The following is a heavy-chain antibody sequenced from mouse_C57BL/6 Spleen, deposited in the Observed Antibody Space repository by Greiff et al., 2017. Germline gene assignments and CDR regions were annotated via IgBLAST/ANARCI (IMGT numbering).Heavy chain of an antibody. Sequence: EVKLEESGPELVKPGASVKMSCKASGYTFTDYNMHWVKQSHGKSLEWIGYINPNNGGTSYNQKFKGKATLTVNKSSSTAYMELRSLTSEDSAVYYCAREDYGSSPSFDYWGQGTTLTVSS. CDR1: GYTFTDYN. D-gene: IGHD1-1*01. CDR2: INPNNGGT. V-gene: IGHV1-22*01. CDR3: AREDYGSSPSFDY. J-gene: IGHJ2*01.